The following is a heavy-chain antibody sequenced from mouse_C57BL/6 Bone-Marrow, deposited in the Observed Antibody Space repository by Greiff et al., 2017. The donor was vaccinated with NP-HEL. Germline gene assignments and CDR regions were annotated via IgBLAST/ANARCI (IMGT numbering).Heavy chain of an antibody. CDR3: AREKGWLPYFDY. V-gene: IGHV1-53*01. CDR1: GYTFTSYW. D-gene: IGHD2-3*01. CDR2: INPSNGGT. J-gene: IGHJ2*01. Sequence: QVQLKQPGTELVKPGASVKLSCKASGYTFTSYWMHWVKQRPGQGLEWIGNINPSNGGTNYNEKFKSKATLTVDKSSSTAYMQLSSLTSEDSAVYYCAREKGWLPYFDYWGQGTTLTVSS.